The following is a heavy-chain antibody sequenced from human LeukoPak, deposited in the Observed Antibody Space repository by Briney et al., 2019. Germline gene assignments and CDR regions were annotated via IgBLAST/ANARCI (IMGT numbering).Heavy chain of an antibody. CDR2: IYTSGST. CDR3: ARARWRGAEDYFDY. D-gene: IGHD4-23*01. Sequence: PSETLSLTCTVSGGSISSYYWSWIRQPAGKGLEWIGRIYTSGSTNYNPSLKSRVTTSVDTSKNQFSLKLSSVTAADTAVYYCARARWRGAEDYFDYWGQGTLVTVSS. V-gene: IGHV4-4*07. CDR1: GGSISSYY. J-gene: IGHJ4*02.